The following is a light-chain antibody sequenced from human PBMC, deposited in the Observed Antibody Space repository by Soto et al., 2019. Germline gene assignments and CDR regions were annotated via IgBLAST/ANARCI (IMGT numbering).Light chain of an antibody. V-gene: IGKV3-20*01. Sequence: EIVLTQSPGTLSLSPGESATLSSRASQSVGSSYLAWYRQKPGQAPRLLIYGASSRATGIPDRFSGGGSGTDFTLTISRLEPEDFAVYYCQQYGRSPSTFGQGTKVEIK. CDR1: QSVGSSY. J-gene: IGKJ1*01. CDR2: GAS. CDR3: QQYGRSPST.